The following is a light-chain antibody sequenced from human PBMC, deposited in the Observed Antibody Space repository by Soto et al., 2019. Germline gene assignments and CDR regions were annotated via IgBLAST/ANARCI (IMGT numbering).Light chain of an antibody. V-gene: IGKV4-1*01. CDR2: WAS. CDR3: QQYYTTPWT. J-gene: IGKJ1*01. Sequence: DIVMTQSPDSLTVSLGERATINCKSSQSVFYSSNNKNNLAWYQQRPGQPPKLLIYWASTRESGVPDRFSGSGSGTDFTLTISSLQAEDVAVYYCQQYYTTPWTFGQGTKVEI. CDR1: QSVFYSSNNKNN.